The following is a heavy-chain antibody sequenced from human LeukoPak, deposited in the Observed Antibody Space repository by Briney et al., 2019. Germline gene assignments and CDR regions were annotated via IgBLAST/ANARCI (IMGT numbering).Heavy chain of an antibody. V-gene: IGHV4-59*01. Sequence: SETLSLTCAVYGGSFSGYYWSWIRQPPGKGLEWIGYIYYSGSTNYNPSLKSRVTISVDTSKNQFSLKLSSVTAADTAVYYCAREKYSSGLDYWGQGTLVTVSS. CDR1: GGSFSGYY. CDR2: IYYSGST. D-gene: IGHD6-19*01. CDR3: AREKYSSGLDY. J-gene: IGHJ4*02.